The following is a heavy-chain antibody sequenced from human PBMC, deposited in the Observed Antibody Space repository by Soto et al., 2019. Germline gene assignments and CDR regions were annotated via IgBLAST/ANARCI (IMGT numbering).Heavy chain of an antibody. J-gene: IGHJ6*02. CDR3: ARLSYYYGMDV. Sequence: SETLSLTCTFSVGSIISSSYYWGWIRQPPGKGLEWIGSIYYSGSTYYNPSLKSRVTISVDTSKNQFSLKLSSVTAADTAVYYCARLSYYYGMDVWGQGTTVTVS. CDR2: IYYSGST. V-gene: IGHV4-39*01. CDR1: VGSIISSSYY.